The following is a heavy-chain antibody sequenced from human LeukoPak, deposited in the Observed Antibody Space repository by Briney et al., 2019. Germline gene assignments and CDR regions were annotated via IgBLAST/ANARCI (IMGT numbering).Heavy chain of an antibody. D-gene: IGHD4-11*01. J-gene: IGHJ5*02. Sequence: ASVKVSCKAFGYTFTGYYMHWVRQAPGQGLEWMGRINPNSGGTNYAQKFQGRVTMTRDTSISTAYMELSRLRSDDTAVYYCARQRFTVTSPFDPWGQGTLVTVSS. CDR2: INPNSGGT. CDR1: GYTFTGYY. V-gene: IGHV1-2*06. CDR3: ARQRFTVTSPFDP.